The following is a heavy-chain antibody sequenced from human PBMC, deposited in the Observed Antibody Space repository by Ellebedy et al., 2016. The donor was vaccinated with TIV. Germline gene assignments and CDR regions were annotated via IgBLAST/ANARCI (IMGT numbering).Heavy chain of an antibody. D-gene: IGHD5-18*01. CDR1: GYIFTNYW. V-gene: IGHV5-51*01. J-gene: IGHJ4*02. CDR3: ASNYGYGVPVDF. CDR2: IYPGDSNT. Sequence: PGGSLRLSCKGSGYIFTNYWIGWVRQMPGKGLEWIGIIYPGDSNTMYSPSFQGQVTISADKSVSTAYLQWTSLKASDTALYFCASNYGYGVPVDFWGQGTLVIVSS.